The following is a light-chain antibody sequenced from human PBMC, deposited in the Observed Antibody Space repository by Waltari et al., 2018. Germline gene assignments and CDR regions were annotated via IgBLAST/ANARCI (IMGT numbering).Light chain of an antibody. J-gene: IGKJ1*01. CDR2: EVS. Sequence: DVVVTQSPLSLPVTLGQTASISCRPSPSLVHSDGHTYLNWFQQRPGQPPRRLIYEVSKRDSGVPDRFSGSGSGNDFTLQISRVEAEDVGVYYCMQGIYWPPRTFGQGTKVEIK. V-gene: IGKV2-30*02. CDR3: MQGIYWPPRT. CDR1: PSLVHSDGHTY.